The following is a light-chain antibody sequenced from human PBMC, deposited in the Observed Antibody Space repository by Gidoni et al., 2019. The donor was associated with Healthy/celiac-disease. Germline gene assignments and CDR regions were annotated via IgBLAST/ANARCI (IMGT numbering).Light chain of an antibody. V-gene: IGKV1-9*01. J-gene: IGKJ1*01. CDR3: QQLNSYPQT. CDR1: QGISSY. Sequence: DIQLTQSPSFLSASVGDRVTITCWASQGISSYLAWYQQKPGKAPKLLIYAASTLQSGVPSRFSGSGSGTEFTLTISSLQPEDFATYYCQQLNSYPQTFXQXTKVEIK. CDR2: AAS.